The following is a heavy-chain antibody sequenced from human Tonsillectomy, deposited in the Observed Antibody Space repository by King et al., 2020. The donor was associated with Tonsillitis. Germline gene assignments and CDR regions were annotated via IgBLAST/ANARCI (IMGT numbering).Heavy chain of an antibody. Sequence: VQLQQWGAGLLKPSETLSLTCAVYGGSFSGYYWSWIRQPPGKGLEWIGEINHGGSTNYNTSLKSRVTISVDTSKSQFSLKLNSVTAADTAVYYCARACSVTRLDWGRGTLVTVSS. CDR1: GGSFSGYY. V-gene: IGHV4-34*01. CDR3: ARACSVTRLD. J-gene: IGHJ4*02. D-gene: IGHD4-17*01. CDR2: INHGGST.